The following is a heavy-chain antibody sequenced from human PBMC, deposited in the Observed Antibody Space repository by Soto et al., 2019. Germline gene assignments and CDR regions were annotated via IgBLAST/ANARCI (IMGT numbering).Heavy chain of an antibody. Sequence: QVQLVESAGGVVQPGRSLRLSCAASGFTFSGYAMHWVSQAPGKGLEWVAATSYDENYKYYADSVKGRFTISRDNSKNTLFLQMNSLRTEDTAVYYCARQGGSSGIWYFDYWGQGSLVTVSS. V-gene: IGHV3-30*04. D-gene: IGHD6-6*01. CDR2: TSYDENYK. CDR1: GFTFSGYA. CDR3: ARQGGSSGIWYFDY. J-gene: IGHJ4*02.